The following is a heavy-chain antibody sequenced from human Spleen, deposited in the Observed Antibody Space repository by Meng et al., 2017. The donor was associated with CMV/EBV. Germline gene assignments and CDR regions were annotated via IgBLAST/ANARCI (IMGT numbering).Heavy chain of an antibody. CDR3: ARSLYCSSTSCLTLYGMDV. CDR1: GGTFSSYT. CDR2: IIPILGIA. D-gene: IGHD2-2*01. V-gene: IGHV1-69*02. J-gene: IGHJ6*02. Sequence: SVKVSCKASGGTFSSYTISWVRQAPGQGLEWMGRIIPILGIANYAQKFQGRVTITADKSTSTAYMELSSLRSEDTAVYYCARSLYCSSTSCLTLYGMDVWGQGTTVTVSS.